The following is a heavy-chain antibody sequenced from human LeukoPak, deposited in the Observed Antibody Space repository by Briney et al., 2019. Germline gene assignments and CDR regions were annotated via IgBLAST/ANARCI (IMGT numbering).Heavy chain of an antibody. CDR3: ARSGTYDSSGSYYFDY. D-gene: IGHD3-22*01. J-gene: IGHJ4*02. CDR1: GYTFTVYY. Sequence: ASVTVSFTASGYTFTVYYMHWVRQAPGQGLEWMGRINPNNGATNYAQKLQGRVTITGDTPISTAYMELSSLRSDDTAVYYCARSGTYDSSGSYYFDYWGQGTLVTVSS. CDR2: INPNNGAT. V-gene: IGHV1-2*06.